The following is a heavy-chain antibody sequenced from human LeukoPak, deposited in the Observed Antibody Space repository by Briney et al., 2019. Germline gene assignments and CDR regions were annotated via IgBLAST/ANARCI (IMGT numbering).Heavy chain of an antibody. Sequence: PGGSLRLSCAASGFTVSSSYMSWVRQAPGKGLEWVSVIYRDDSTYYADSVKGRFTISRDNSKNMLFLQMNNLKVEDTAVYYRARAAYDSSGYTVNHDYWGQGTLVTVSS. CDR1: GFTVSSSY. CDR2: IYRDDST. D-gene: IGHD3-22*01. CDR3: ARAAYDSSGYTVNHDY. J-gene: IGHJ4*02. V-gene: IGHV3-53*01.